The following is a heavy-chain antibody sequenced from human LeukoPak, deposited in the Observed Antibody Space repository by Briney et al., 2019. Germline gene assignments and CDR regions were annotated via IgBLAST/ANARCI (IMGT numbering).Heavy chain of an antibody. D-gene: IGHD6-6*01. V-gene: IGHV1-8*01. J-gene: IGHJ4*02. Sequence: GASVKVSCKASGYTFTSYDINWVRQATGQGLEWMGWMNPNSGNTAYAQKFQGRVTMSRDTSISTAYMELSGLRSEDTAVYYCARLPKYSRPLDYWGQGTLVTVSS. CDR2: MNPNSGNT. CDR1: GYTFTSYD. CDR3: ARLPKYSRPLDY.